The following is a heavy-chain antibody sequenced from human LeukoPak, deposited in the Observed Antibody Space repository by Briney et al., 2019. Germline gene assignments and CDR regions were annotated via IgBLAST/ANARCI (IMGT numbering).Heavy chain of an antibody. CDR3: AKDRTEYSSSCHD. CDR1: GFTVSSCG. CDR2: ISYDGSNK. J-gene: IGHJ4*02. Sequence: PGGSLRLSCAAAGFTVSSCGMHWVRQAPGKGLEWVAVISYDGSNKYYADSVKGRFTISRDNSKNTLYLQMNSLRAEDTAVYYCAKDRTEYSSSCHDWGQGTLVTVSS. V-gene: IGHV3-30*18. D-gene: IGHD6-13*01.